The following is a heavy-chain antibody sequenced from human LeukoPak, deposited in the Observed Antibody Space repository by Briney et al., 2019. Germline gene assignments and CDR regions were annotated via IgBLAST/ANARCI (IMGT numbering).Heavy chain of an antibody. V-gene: IGHV1-2*02. CDR1: GYTFTDYY. Sequence: ASVKVSCTASGYTFTDYYIHWVRQAPGQGLEWMGWINPNSGGTSYAQKFQDRVTLTRDTSIRTAYMELSRLTSDDTAVYYCARHPNLDYWGQGTLVFVSS. CDR3: ARHPNLDY. CDR2: INPNSGGT. J-gene: IGHJ4*02.